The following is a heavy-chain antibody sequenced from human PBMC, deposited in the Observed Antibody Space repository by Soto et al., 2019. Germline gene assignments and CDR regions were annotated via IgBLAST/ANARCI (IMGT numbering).Heavy chain of an antibody. V-gene: IGHV4-31*03. CDR1: GGSISSGGYY. J-gene: IGHJ3*02. CDR3: ARGFYGSGSYFLDDAFDI. Sequence: QVQLQESGPGLVKPSQTLSLTCTVSGGSISSGGYYWSWIRQHPGKGLEWIGYIYYSGSTYYNPSLKGRVTISVDTSNNQFSLKLSSVTAEDTAVYYCARGFYGSGSYFLDDAFDIWGQGTMVTVSS. D-gene: IGHD3-10*01. CDR2: IYYSGST.